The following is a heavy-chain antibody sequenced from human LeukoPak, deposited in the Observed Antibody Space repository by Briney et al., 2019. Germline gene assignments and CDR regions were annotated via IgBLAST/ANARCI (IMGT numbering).Heavy chain of an antibody. J-gene: IGHJ4*02. D-gene: IGHD6-13*01. Sequence: GGSLRLPCAAFGFTFSSYRMTWVRQAPGKGLEWVANIDEDGGEIYYVDSVKGRFTISRDNAKKSLFLQMNSLRAEDTSVYDCARVGTSSWYVWGQGTVVTVSS. CDR2: IDEDGGEI. CDR3: ARVGTSSWYV. V-gene: IGHV3-7*01. CDR1: GFTFSSYR.